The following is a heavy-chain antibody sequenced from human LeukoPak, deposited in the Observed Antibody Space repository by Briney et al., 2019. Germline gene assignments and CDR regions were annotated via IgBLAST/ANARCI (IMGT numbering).Heavy chain of an antibody. CDR2: IWYYGSNK. V-gene: IGHV3-30*02. Sequence: PGRSLTLSCPPSGFILSSYGTRWVRHAPGKGLEWVAFIWYYGSNKYCGISVKGRFNISRDNSKNTLYLKMNSLRAEDTAVYYCAKVVDLRRDYYYGMDVWGQGTLVTVSS. D-gene: IGHD5/OR15-5a*01. CDR1: GFILSSYG. CDR3: AKVVDLRRDYYYGMDV. J-gene: IGHJ6*02.